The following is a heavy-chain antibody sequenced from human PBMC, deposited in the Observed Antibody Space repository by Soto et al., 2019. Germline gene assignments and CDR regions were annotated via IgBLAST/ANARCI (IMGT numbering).Heavy chain of an antibody. CDR3: AREDAGEMATRPFDY. J-gene: IGHJ4*02. V-gene: IGHV4-30-4*01. CDR2: IYYSGST. CDR1: GGSISSGDYY. Sequence: QVQLQESGPGLVKPSQTLSLTCTVSGGSISSGDYYWSWIRQPPGKGLKWIGYIYYSGSTYYNPSLKSRVTISVDTSKNQFSLKLSSVTAADTAVYYCAREDAGEMATRPFDYWGQGTLVTVSS. D-gene: IGHD3-10*01.